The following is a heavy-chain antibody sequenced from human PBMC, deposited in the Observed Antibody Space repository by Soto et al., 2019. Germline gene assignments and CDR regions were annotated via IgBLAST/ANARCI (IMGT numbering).Heavy chain of an antibody. CDR3: GLYCSSASCKVDY. D-gene: IGHD2-2*01. CDR2: ISYIGSA. CDR1: GGSISSYY. J-gene: IGHJ4*02. Sequence: SETLSLTCTVSGGSISSYYWSWIRQPPGKGLEWIGYISYIGSANYNPSLKSRVTISGDTSKNQFSLKLTSVTAADTAVYFCGLYCSSASCKVDYWGQGPLVTVS. V-gene: IGHV4-59*08.